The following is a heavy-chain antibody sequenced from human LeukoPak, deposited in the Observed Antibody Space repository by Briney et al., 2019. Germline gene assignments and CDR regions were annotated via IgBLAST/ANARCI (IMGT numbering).Heavy chain of an antibody. V-gene: IGHV3-21*01. CDR2: ISSSSSYI. J-gene: IGHJ4*02. CDR1: GFTFSSYS. CDR3: ARDDLPYCSSTSCHDY. Sequence: GGSLRLSCAASGFTFSSYSMNWVRQAPGKGLEWVSSISSSSSYIYYADSVKGRFTISRDNAKNSLYLQMNSLRAEDTAVYYCARDDLPYCSSTSCHDYWGQGILVTVSS. D-gene: IGHD2-2*01.